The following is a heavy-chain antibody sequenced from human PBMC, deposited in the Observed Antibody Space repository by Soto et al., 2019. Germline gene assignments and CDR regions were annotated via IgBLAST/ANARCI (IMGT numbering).Heavy chain of an antibody. V-gene: IGHV2-5*02. D-gene: IGHD3-10*01. CDR2: IYWDDDK. CDR3: AHRQGFGELHY. J-gene: IGHJ4*02. Sequence: QITLKESGPTLVKPTQTLTLTCTFSGFSLSTSGVGVGWIRQPPGKALEWLALIYWDDDKRYSPSLKTRLTLTKDTSKNLVVLTMTNMDPVDTATYYCAHRQGFGELHYWGQGTLVTVSS. CDR1: GFSLSTSGVG.